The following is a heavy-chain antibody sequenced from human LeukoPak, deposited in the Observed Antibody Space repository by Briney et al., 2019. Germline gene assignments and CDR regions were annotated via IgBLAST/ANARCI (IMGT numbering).Heavy chain of an antibody. V-gene: IGHV4-39*07. Sequence: SETLSLTCTVSGGSISSSSYYWGWIRQPPGKGLEWIGSIYYSGSTYYNPSLKSRVTISVDTSKNQFSLKLSSVTAADTAVYYCARELAAAGYFDTWGQGTLVTVSS. J-gene: IGHJ4*02. CDR3: ARELAAAGYFDT. CDR2: IYYSGST. D-gene: IGHD6-13*01. CDR1: GGSISSSSYY.